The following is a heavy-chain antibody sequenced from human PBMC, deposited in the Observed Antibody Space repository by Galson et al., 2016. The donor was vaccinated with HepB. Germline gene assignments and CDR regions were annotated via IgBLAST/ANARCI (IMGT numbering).Heavy chain of an antibody. V-gene: IGHV4-4*02. Sequence: LSLTCAVSGGSISSSHWWSWVRQPPGKGLEWIWEVFHSGSSNYNPSLKSRVTLSVDKSKNHFSLNLNSLTAADTAIYYCARAATPYGSGSYYSPWGQGTLVTVSS. CDR3: ARAATPYGSGSYYSP. CDR1: GGSISSSHW. CDR2: VFHSGSS. D-gene: IGHD3-10*01. J-gene: IGHJ5*02.